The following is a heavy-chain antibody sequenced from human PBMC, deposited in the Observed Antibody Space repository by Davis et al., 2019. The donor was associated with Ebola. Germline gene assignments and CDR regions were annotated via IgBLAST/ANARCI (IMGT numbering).Heavy chain of an antibody. CDR1: GFTFSSYW. J-gene: IGHJ6*02. Sequence: GESLKISCAASGFTFSSYWMSWVRQAPGKGLEWVANIKQDGSEKYYVDSVKGRFTISRDNAKNSLYLQMNSLRAEDQAVDYCARLPTRGQGYGMDVWGQGTTVTVSS. CDR2: IKQDGSEK. V-gene: IGHV3-7*03. CDR3: ARLPTRGQGYGMDV.